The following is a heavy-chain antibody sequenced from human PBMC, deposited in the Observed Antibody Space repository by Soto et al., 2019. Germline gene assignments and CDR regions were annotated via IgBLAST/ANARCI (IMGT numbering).Heavy chain of an antibody. CDR1: GFTFSSYA. D-gene: IGHD3-10*02. CDR2: ISGSGGST. Sequence: GGSLRLSCAASGFTFSSYAMSWVRQAPGKGLEWVSAISGSGGSTYYADSVKGRFTISRDNSKNTLYLQMNSLRAEDTAVYYCARDLFGEFGYYYGMDVWGQGTTVTVSS. J-gene: IGHJ6*02. CDR3: ARDLFGEFGYYYGMDV. V-gene: IGHV3-23*01.